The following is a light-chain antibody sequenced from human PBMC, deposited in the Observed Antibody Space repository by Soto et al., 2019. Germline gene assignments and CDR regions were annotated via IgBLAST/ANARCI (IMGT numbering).Light chain of an antibody. Sequence: QSVLTQPPSVSAAPGQKVTISCSGSSSNIGNNYVSWYQQLPGTAPKLLIYDNNKRPSGIPDRFSGSKSGTSATLGITGLKTGDGADYYCGTWDSSLSALLFGGGTQLTVL. J-gene: IGLJ2*01. V-gene: IGLV1-51*01. CDR2: DNN. CDR3: GTWDSSLSALL. CDR1: SSNIGNNY.